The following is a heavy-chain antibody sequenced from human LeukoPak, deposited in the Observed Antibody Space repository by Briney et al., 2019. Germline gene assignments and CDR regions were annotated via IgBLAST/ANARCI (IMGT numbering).Heavy chain of an antibody. D-gene: IGHD3-10*01. CDR1: GFTLSGSV. CDR3: ARDSSMLRGPLVIYYFDF. Sequence: GGSLRLSCAASGFTLSGSVMHWVRQASGKGLEWVGRIRSKANNYATVYAASVKGRFTISRDYSKNTAYLQMNSLRVEDTAVYYCARDSSMLRGPLVIYYFDFWGQGTLVTVSS. CDR2: IRSKANNYAT. V-gene: IGHV3-73*01. J-gene: IGHJ4*02.